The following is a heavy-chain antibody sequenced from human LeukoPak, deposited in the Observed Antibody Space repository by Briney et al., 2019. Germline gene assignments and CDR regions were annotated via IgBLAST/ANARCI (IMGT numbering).Heavy chain of an antibody. CDR3: ARGFWYYDILTGYYTRTSFYYFDY. D-gene: IGHD3-9*01. Sequence: PGGSLRLSCAASGFAFDDHGMSWVRQAPGKGLEWVSGINWNGGSTGYADSVKGRFTISRDNAKNSLYLQMNSLRAEDTALYYCARGFWYYDILTGYYTRTSFYYFDYWGQGTLVTVSS. CDR2: INWNGGST. CDR1: GFAFDDHG. J-gene: IGHJ4*02. V-gene: IGHV3-20*04.